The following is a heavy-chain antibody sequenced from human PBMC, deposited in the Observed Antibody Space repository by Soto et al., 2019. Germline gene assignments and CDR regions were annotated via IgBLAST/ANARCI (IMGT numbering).Heavy chain of an antibody. Sequence: SETLSLTCAVYGGSFSGYYWSWIRQPPGKGLEWIGEINHSGSTNYNPSLKSRVTISVDTSKNQFSLKLSSVTAADTAVYYCARGRPRITIFGVVIIPDYYYYMDVWGKGTTVTVSS. CDR1: GGSFSGYY. J-gene: IGHJ6*03. CDR2: INHSGST. CDR3: ARGRPRITIFGVVIIPDYYYYMDV. D-gene: IGHD3-3*01. V-gene: IGHV4-34*01.